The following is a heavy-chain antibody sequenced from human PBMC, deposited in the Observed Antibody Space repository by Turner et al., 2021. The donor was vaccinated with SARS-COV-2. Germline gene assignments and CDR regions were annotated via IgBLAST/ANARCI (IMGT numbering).Heavy chain of an antibody. V-gene: IGHV3-30-3*01. Sequence: QVQLVESGGGVVQPGRSLRLCCEASGFTFSSYAMHWVRQAPGKGLEWVAVMSFDGSIKYYADSVKGRFTISRDNSKNTLYLQMNSLRAEDTAVYYCARGVAVYGEHRPLDYWGQGTLVTVSS. D-gene: IGHD4-17*01. J-gene: IGHJ4*02. CDR2: MSFDGSIK. CDR3: ARGVAVYGEHRPLDY. CDR1: GFTFSSYA.